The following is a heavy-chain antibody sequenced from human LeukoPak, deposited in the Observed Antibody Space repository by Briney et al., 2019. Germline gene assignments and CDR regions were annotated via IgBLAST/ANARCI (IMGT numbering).Heavy chain of an antibody. V-gene: IGHV3-48*01. CDR3: ARDTHYYGSGSPAFDL. J-gene: IGHJ3*01. CDR1: GFTLSTFA. Sequence: PGTSLRLSCAASGFTLSTFAMHWVRQAPGKGLEWVSYISFSSATIHYADSVKGRFTISRDNAKNSLYLQLNSLRAEDTALYYCARDTHYYGSGSPAFDLWGRGTMVTVSS. CDR2: ISFSSATI. D-gene: IGHD3-10*01.